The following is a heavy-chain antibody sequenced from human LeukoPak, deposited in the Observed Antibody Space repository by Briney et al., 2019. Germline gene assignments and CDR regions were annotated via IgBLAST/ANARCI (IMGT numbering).Heavy chain of an antibody. J-gene: IGHJ4*02. Sequence: GGSLRLSCAASGFTFSSYRMHWVRQAPGEGLVWVSRINSDGSSTSYADSVKGRFTISRDNAKNTLFLQMNSLRAEDTAVYYCAREQQAVAGDNWGQGTLVTVSS. V-gene: IGHV3-74*01. CDR1: GFTFSSYR. CDR3: AREQQAVAGDN. CDR2: INSDGSST. D-gene: IGHD6-19*01.